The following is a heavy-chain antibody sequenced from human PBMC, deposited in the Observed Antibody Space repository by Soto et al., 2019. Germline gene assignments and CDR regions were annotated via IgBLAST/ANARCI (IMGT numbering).Heavy chain of an antibody. Sequence: PGESRKISCQGSGYSFTSYWISWVRQMPGKGLEWMGTIDPSDSYTNYSPSFQGHVTISADKSISTAYLQWSSLKASDTAMYYCARFGYCTNGVCLPQYGMDVWGQGTTVTVSS. V-gene: IGHV5-10-1*01. D-gene: IGHD2-8*01. CDR1: GYSFTSYW. CDR3: ARFGYCTNGVCLPQYGMDV. CDR2: IDPSDSYT. J-gene: IGHJ6*02.